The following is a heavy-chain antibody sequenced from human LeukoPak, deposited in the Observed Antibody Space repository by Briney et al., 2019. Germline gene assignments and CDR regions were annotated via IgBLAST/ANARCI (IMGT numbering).Heavy chain of an antibody. D-gene: IGHD3-10*01. J-gene: IGHJ4*02. CDR1: GFTFSNYA. CDR2: INNLGPGT. Sequence: GGSLRLSCIASGFTFSNYAMSWVRQAPGEGLEWVSTINNLGPGTYYAESVRGRFTISRDDSKSTLYLEMESLRAGDTALYYCAKDLDSYGSGSYRPDYWGQGTLVTVSS. V-gene: IGHV3-23*01. CDR3: AKDLDSYGSGSYRPDY.